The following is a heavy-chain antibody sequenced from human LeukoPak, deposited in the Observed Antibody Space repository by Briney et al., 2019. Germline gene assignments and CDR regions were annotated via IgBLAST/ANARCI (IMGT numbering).Heavy chain of an antibody. V-gene: IGHV3-48*02. Sequence: GGSLRLSCAASGFTFSTYSMNWVRQAPGKGLEWLSYITSDSSTIYYADSMRDRFTISRDNAKNSLYLQMDSLRDEDTAVYYCARDRPNTGFDFDYWGRGTLVTVSS. J-gene: IGHJ4*02. CDR1: GFTFSTYS. CDR2: ITSDSSTI. D-gene: IGHD3-10*01. CDR3: ARDRPNTGFDFDY.